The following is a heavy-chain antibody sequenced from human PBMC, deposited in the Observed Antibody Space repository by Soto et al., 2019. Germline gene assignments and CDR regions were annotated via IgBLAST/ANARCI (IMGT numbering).Heavy chain of an antibody. CDR3: AREEYGSGSYEY. Sequence: QVQLVESGGGVVQPGRSRRLSCAASGFTFSSYGMHWVRQAPGKGLEWVAVIWYDGSNKFYADSVKGRFTISRDNSKNTLYLQMNSLRAEDTAVYYCAREEYGSGSYEYWGQGTLVTVSS. J-gene: IGHJ4*02. CDR2: IWYDGSNK. CDR1: GFTFSSYG. D-gene: IGHD3-10*01. V-gene: IGHV3-33*01.